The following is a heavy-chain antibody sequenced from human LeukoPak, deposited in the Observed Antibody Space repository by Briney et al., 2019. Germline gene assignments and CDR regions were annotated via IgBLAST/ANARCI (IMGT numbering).Heavy chain of an antibody. CDR1: GGTFSSYA. CDR2: MNPNSGNT. Sequence: ASVTVSCKASGGTFSSYAISWVRQAPGQGLEWMGWMNPNSGNTGYAQKFQGRVTMTRNTSISTAYMELSSLRSEDTAVYYCARGDYEPYYYYYMDVWGKGTTVTISS. D-gene: IGHD4-17*01. J-gene: IGHJ6*03. CDR3: ARGDYEPYYYYYMDV. V-gene: IGHV1-8*02.